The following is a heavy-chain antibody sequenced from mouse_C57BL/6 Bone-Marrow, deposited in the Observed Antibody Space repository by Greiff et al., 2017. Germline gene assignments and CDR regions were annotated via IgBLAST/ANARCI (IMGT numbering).Heavy chain of an antibody. J-gene: IGHJ4*01. Sequence: EVQLVESGGGLVQPKGSLKLSCAASGFSFNTYAMNWVRQAPGKGLEWVARIRSKSNNYATYYADSVKDRFTISRDDSESMLYLQMNNLKTDDTAMYYCVRQGYYAMDYWGQGTSVTVSS. V-gene: IGHV10-1*01. CDR2: IRSKSNNYAT. CDR1: GFSFNTYA. CDR3: VRQGYYAMDY.